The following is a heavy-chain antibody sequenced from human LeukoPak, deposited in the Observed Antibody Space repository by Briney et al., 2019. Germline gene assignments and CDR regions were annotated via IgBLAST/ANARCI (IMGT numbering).Heavy chain of an antibody. CDR2: ISYDGSNK. D-gene: IGHD6-19*01. CDR1: GFTFSSYA. J-gene: IGHJ4*02. Sequence: GRSLRLSCAASGFTFSSYAMHWVRQARGKGLEWVAVISYDGSNKYYADSVKGRFTISRDNSKSTLYLQMNSLRAEDTAVYYCARGEAGQFDYWGQGTLVTVSS. V-gene: IGHV3-30-3*01. CDR3: ARGEAGQFDY.